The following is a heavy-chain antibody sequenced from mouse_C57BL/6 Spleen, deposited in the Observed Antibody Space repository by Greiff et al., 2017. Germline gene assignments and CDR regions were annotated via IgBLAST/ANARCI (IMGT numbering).Heavy chain of an antibody. V-gene: IGHV6-3*01. CDR2: IRLKSDNYAT. Sequence: EVMLVDSGSGLVQPGGCMKLSCVASGFTFSNYWMNWVRQSPEKGLEWVAQIRLKSDNYATHYAESVKGRFTISRDDSKSSVYLQMNNLRAEDTGIYYCTRDGYYWYFDVWGTGTTVTVSS. CDR3: TRDGYYWYFDV. CDR1: GFTFSNYW. J-gene: IGHJ1*03. D-gene: IGHD2-3*01.